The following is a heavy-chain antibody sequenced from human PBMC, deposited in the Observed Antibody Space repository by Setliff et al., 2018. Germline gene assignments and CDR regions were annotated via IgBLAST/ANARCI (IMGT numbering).Heavy chain of an antibody. CDR1: GYPFNNYG. CDR3: TRSWRAGALNHFDY. CDR2: IGGHNDDP. V-gene: IGHV1-18*01. Sequence: ASVKVSCKASGYPFNNYGISWLRQTPGQGLEWMGWIGGHNDDPLFAQKFQGRVTMTTDTSTTTAYMELKSLRSDDTAVYYCTRSWRAGALNHFDYWGQGSRVTVSS. D-gene: IGHD3-3*01. J-gene: IGHJ4*02.